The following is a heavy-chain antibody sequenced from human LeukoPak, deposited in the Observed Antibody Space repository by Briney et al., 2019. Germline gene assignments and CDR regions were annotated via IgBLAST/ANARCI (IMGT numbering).Heavy chain of an antibody. CDR2: IYYSGTT. V-gene: IGHV4-59*01. Sequence: LETLSLTCAVYGGSFSGYYWSWSRQPPGKGLEWIGYIYYSGTTKYNPSLESRVTISVDTSKNQFSLSLTSVTAADTAVYYCARQRHSSGRRFDYWGQGTLVTVSS. J-gene: IGHJ4*02. CDR1: GGSFSGYY. D-gene: IGHD6-19*01. CDR3: ARQRHSSGRRFDY.